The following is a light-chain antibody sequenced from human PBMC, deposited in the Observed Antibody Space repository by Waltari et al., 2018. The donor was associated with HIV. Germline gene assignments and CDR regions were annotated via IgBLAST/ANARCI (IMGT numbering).Light chain of an antibody. Sequence: QSALTQPAPVSGSAGHSVAIASTCPGIQVGSLTSVSWYQPHPGKVPKLILYDVNNPPSGTSDRFSGSTSGNTASLTISRLQPEDEADYFCISYTKNSTGVFGAGTRVTV. CDR1: GIQVGSLTS. V-gene: IGLV2-14*03. CDR3: ISYTKNSTGV. J-gene: IGLJ1*01. CDR2: DVN.